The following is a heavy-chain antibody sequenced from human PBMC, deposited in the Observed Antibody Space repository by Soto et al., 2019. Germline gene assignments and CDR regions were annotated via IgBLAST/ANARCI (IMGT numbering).Heavy chain of an antibody. D-gene: IGHD2-15*01. CDR1: GGSISSYY. CDR2: IYYTGST. CDR3: AAAPRY. Sequence: QVQLQESGPGLVKPSETLSLTCTVSGGSISSYYWSWIRQPPGKGLEWIGYIYYTGSTDHNPSLNSRVTISLDTSKNQVSLQLTSVTAADTAVYYCAAAPRYWGQGVRVTVSS. J-gene: IGHJ4*02. V-gene: IGHV4-59*01.